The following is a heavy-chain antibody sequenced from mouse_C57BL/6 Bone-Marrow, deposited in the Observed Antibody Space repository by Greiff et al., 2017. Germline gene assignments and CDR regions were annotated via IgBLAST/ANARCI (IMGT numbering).Heavy chain of an antibody. Sequence: QVQLKESGPELVKPGASVKISCKASGYAFSSSWMNWVKPRPGKGLEWIGRIYPGDGDTNYNGKFKGKATLTADKSSSTAYMQLSSLTSEDSAVYFCARSRKAMDYWGKGTSVTVSS. CDR2: IYPGDGDT. CDR3: ARSRKAMDY. CDR1: GYAFSSSW. J-gene: IGHJ4*01. V-gene: IGHV1-82*01.